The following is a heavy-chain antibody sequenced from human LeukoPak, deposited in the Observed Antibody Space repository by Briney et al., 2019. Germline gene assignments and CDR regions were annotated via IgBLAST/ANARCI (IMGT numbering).Heavy chain of an antibody. CDR2: INPNSGGT. J-gene: IGHJ6*02. V-gene: IGHV1-2*04. CDR1: GYTFARYY. CDR3: AREVMGAYYYYYYGMDV. Sequence: ASGKLSCKASGYTFARYYMHWVRQAPGPGLEWMGWINPNSGGTNYEQKYQGWVTMTRDTSISTAYMELSRLRSDDTAVYYCAREVMGAYYYYYYGMDVWGQGTTVTVSS. D-gene: IGHD1-26*01.